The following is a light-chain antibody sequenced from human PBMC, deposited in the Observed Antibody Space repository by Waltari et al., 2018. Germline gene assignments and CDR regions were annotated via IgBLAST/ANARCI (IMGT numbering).Light chain of an antibody. CDR1: QSVLYSSDNKNY. Sequence: DIVMTQSPDSLAVSLGERATINSKSSQSVLYSSDNKNYLGWYQQKPGHPPKLLISWASTRESGVPDRFSGSGSGTDFTLTISSLQAEDVAVYYCQQYYSDPNNFGQGTKLEIE. J-gene: IGKJ2*01. V-gene: IGKV4-1*01. CDR3: QQYYSDPNN. CDR2: WAS.